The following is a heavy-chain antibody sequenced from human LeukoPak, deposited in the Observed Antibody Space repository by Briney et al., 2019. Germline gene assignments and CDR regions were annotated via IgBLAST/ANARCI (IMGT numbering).Heavy chain of an antibody. D-gene: IGHD4-17*01. J-gene: IGHJ4*02. Sequence: PSETLSLTCTVSGGSISSGGYYWSWIRQHPGKGLEWIGCIYYSGSTYYNPSLKSRVTISVDTSKNQFSLKLSSVTAAETAVYYCARVWNDYVDYVPDYWGQGTLVTVSS. CDR2: IYYSGST. V-gene: IGHV4-31*03. CDR1: GGSISSGGYY. CDR3: ARVWNDYVDYVPDY.